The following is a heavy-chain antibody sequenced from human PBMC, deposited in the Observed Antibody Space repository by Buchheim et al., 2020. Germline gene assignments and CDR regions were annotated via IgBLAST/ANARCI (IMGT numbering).Heavy chain of an antibody. D-gene: IGHD3-10*01. Sequence: EVQLVESGGGLVQPGGSLRLSCAASGFTFTTYWMNWVRQAPGKGLEWVAHIKQDGSEKYYADSVKGRFIISRDNAQNTLYLQMNSLRVEDTAVYYSARVGTPYWGSGSLLYWGQGAL. CDR2: IKQDGSEK. V-gene: IGHV3-7*01. CDR3: ARVGTPYWGSGSLLY. CDR1: GFTFTTYW. J-gene: IGHJ4*02.